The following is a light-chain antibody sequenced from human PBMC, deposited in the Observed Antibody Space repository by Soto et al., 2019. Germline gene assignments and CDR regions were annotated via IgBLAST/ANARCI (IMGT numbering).Light chain of an antibody. Sequence: IVLTQSPGTLSLSPGERATLSCRASQSVSSSYLAWYQQKPGQAPRLLIYGASGRATGIPDRFSGSGSGTDFTLTISRLEPEDFAVYYCQQYGSSPSYTFGQGTKLEIK. CDR1: QSVSSSY. V-gene: IGKV3-20*01. CDR3: QQYGSSPSYT. CDR2: GAS. J-gene: IGKJ2*01.